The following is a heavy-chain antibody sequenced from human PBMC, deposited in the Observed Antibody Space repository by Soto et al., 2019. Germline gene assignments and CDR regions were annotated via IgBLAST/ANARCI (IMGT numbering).Heavy chain of an antibody. V-gene: IGHV1-3*01. CDR3: ARDRRAYYLDY. CDR2: INAGNGNT. J-gene: IGHJ4*02. Sequence: ASVKVSCKASGYTFNSYAMHWVRQAPGQRLERMGWINAGNGNTKYSQKLQGRVTITRDTSASTAYMELSSLRSEDTAVYYCARDRRAYYLDYWGQGTLVTVSS. CDR1: GYTFNSYA.